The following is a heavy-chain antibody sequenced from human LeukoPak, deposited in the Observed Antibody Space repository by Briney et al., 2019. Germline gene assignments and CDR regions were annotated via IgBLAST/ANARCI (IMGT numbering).Heavy chain of an antibody. J-gene: IGHJ4*02. V-gene: IGHV4-39*01. Sequence: SETLSLTGTVSGGSISSSSYYWGWIRQPPGKGLEWIGSIYYSGSTYYNPSLKSRVTISVDTSKNQFSLKLSSVTAADTAVYYCARRDAGYFDWLLAGGGGDYWGQGTLVTVSS. CDR2: IYYSGST. CDR3: ARRDAGYFDWLLAGGGGDY. D-gene: IGHD3-9*01. CDR1: GGSISSSSYY.